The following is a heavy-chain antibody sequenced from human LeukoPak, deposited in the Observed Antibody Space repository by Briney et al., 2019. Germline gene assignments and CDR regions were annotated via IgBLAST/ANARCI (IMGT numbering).Heavy chain of an antibody. Sequence: PGGSLRLSCAASGFTFSSYAMSWVRQAPGKGLQWVSLIYSGGSTYYADSVKGRFTISRDNSKNTLYLQMNSLRAEDTAVYYCARDGYDYVWGSYRLDYWGQGTLVTVSS. CDR1: GFTFSSYA. J-gene: IGHJ4*02. CDR2: IYSGGST. V-gene: IGHV3-66*01. D-gene: IGHD3-16*02. CDR3: ARDGYDYVWGSYRLDY.